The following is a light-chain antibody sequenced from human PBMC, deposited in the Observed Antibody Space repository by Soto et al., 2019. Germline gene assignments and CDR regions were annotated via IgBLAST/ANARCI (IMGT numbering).Light chain of an antibody. CDR3: ASWDGSLQSWV. CDR1: SSNIGSHV. Sequence: QSVLTQPPSASGTPGQRVTISCSGSSSNIGSHVVNWYQQVPGTAPRLLIYTNNQRPSGVPDRFSDSKSGTSASLAISGRQSEYEADYYCASWDGSLQSWVFGGGTKLTVL. CDR2: TNN. V-gene: IGLV1-44*01. J-gene: IGLJ3*02.